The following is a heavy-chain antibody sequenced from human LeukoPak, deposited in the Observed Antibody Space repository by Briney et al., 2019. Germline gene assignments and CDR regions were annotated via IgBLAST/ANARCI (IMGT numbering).Heavy chain of an antibody. D-gene: IGHD5-18*01. CDR1: GGSISSYY. J-gene: IGHJ4*02. CDR3: ARVVDTAMAFDY. V-gene: IGHV4-59*01. CDR2: IYYSGST. Sequence: SETLSLTCTVSGGSISSYYWSWIRQPPGKGLEWIGYIYYSGSTNYNPSLKSRVTISVDTSKNQFSLKLSSVTAADTAVYYCARVVDTAMAFDYWGQGTLVTVPS.